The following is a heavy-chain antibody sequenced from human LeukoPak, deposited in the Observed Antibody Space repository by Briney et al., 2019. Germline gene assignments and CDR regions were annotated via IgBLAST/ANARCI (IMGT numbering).Heavy chain of an antibody. CDR1: GGSIGSSSYY. J-gene: IGHJ3*02. CDR3: ASSFTVAGAFDI. D-gene: IGHD4-23*01. CDR2: IYYSGNT. V-gene: IGHV4-39*01. Sequence: SETLSLTCTVSGGSIGSSSYYWGWLRQPPGRGLEWIGSIYYSGNTYYNPSLESRVSISVDTSKNQFSLKLSSVTAGDTAVYYCASSFTVAGAFDIWGQGTMVTVSS.